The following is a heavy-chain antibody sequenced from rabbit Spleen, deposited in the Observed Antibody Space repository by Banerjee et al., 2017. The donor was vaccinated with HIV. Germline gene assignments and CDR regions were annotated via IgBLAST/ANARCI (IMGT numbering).Heavy chain of an antibody. CDR2: IEGGSSAFS. V-gene: IGHV1S40*01. D-gene: IGHD1-1*01. CDR1: GVSFSSNHY. CDR3: ARFPSSTSGNDWLDL. J-gene: IGHJ5*01. Sequence: QSLEESGGDLVKPGASLTLTCTASGVSFSSNHYMCWVRQAPGKGLEWIACIEGGSSAFSYFASWAKGRFTISKTSSTTVTLQMTSLTVADTATYFCARFPSSTSGNDWLDLWGPGTLVTVS.